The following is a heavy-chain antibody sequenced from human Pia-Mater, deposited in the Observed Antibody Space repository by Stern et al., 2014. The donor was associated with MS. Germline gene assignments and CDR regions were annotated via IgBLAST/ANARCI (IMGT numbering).Heavy chain of an antibody. CDR1: GDSISSYTHY. Sequence: QVQLQESGPGLVKPSETLSLTCAVSGDSISSYTHYWAWIRQPPGKGLEWIGSVYYSGATYSNPSLKSPVTISVDTSKTHFSLWLTSVTAADTAVYYCAKHACTGAACPFDLWGQGTLVTVSS. V-gene: IGHV4-39*01. J-gene: IGHJ4*02. CDR2: VYYSGAT. D-gene: IGHD2-8*02. CDR3: AKHACTGAACPFDL.